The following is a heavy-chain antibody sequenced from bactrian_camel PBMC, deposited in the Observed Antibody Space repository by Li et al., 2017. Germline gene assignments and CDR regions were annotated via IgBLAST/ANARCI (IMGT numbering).Heavy chain of an antibody. CDR1: GDEYDTAC. CDR3: ATGVVGRPCIPGGSTWYMY. D-gene: IGHD2*01. Sequence: HVQLVESGGGSVQGGGSLVLSCAVSGDEYDTACAGWFRQAPGKERERIATIATGAGRTYYADSVKGRFTISQDNTKTKIYLEMTGLQPEDTAMYYCATGVVGRPCIPGGSTWYMYRGQGTQVTVS. J-gene: IGHJ4*01. CDR2: IATGAGRT. V-gene: IGHV3S1*01.